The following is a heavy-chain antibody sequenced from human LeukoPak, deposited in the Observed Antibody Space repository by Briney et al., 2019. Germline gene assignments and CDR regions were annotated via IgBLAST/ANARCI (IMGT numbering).Heavy chain of an antibody. CDR3: ARDSGEYYDTLTGYADAFDI. Sequence: ASVKVSCEASGYTFTSYGISWVRQAPGQGLEWMGWISAYNGNTNYAQKLQGRVTMTTDTSTSTAYMELRSLRSDDTAVYYCARDSGEYYDTLTGYADAFDIWGQGTMVTVSS. CDR2: ISAYNGNT. J-gene: IGHJ3*02. V-gene: IGHV1-18*01. D-gene: IGHD3-9*01. CDR1: GYTFTSYG.